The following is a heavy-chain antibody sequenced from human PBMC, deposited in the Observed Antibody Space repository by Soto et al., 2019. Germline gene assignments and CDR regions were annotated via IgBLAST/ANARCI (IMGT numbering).Heavy chain of an antibody. V-gene: IGHV4-59*08. J-gene: IGHJ4*02. CDR1: SDSISSYY. D-gene: IGHD6-19*01. CDR2: TDYSGNT. CDR3: ARAVGDPLYYLDY. Sequence: QVQLQESGPGLVRPSETLSLTCTVSSDSISSYYWIWIRQSPGKGLEWIGYTDYSGNTNYNPSLKSRVTISGDTSKNLFSLRLSSVTAADTAVYYCARAVGDPLYYLDYWGQGTLGTVSS.